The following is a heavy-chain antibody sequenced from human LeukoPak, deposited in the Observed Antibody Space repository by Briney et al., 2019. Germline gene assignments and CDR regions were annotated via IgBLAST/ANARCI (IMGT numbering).Heavy chain of an antibody. CDR1: IFSFDLYG. Sequence: PGGSLRLSCEASIFSFDLYGMTWIRQAPGKGLEWISTISGSGTNKHYADSVKGRFTISRDNSKNMVYLEMNSLRAEDTAVYYCARAHPPDYVWGSWHYYYMDVWGKGTTVTISS. J-gene: IGHJ6*03. CDR2: ISGSGTNK. V-gene: IGHV3-23*01. D-gene: IGHD3-16*01. CDR3: ARAHPPDYVWGSWHYYYMDV.